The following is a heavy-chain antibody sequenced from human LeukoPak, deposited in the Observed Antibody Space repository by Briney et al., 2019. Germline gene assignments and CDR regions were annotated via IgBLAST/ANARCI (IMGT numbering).Heavy chain of an antibody. Sequence: ASVKVSCKASGYSFISYAMHWVRQAPGQGLEWMGWINPNSGGTNYAQMFQGRVTMTRDTSISTAYMELSRLRSDDTAVYYCARESSTRYYYDSSGYYYPAFWGQGTLVTVSS. CDR1: GYSFISYA. D-gene: IGHD3-22*01. V-gene: IGHV1-2*02. CDR2: INPNSGGT. J-gene: IGHJ4*02. CDR3: ARESSTRYYYDSSGYYYPAF.